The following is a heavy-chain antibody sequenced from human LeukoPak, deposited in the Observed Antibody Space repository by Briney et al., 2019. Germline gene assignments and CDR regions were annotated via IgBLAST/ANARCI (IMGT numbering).Heavy chain of an antibody. J-gene: IGHJ4*02. CDR2: IKQDGSEK. V-gene: IGHV3-7*03. D-gene: IGHD3-22*01. CDR3: VRAPYYSGIEHYFDH. Sequence: GGSLRLSCAASGFAFSDYWITWVRQAPGKGLEWVANIKQDGSEKYLVDSVKGRFTISRDNAKGSLYLQMNSMRAEDTAVYYCVRAPYYSGIEHYFDHWGQGILVTVSS. CDR1: GFAFSDYW.